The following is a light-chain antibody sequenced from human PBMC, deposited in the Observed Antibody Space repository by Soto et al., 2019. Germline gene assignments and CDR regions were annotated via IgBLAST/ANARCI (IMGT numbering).Light chain of an antibody. CDR2: DAS. CDR1: QSVSSH. CDR3: QHYNNWPLTWT. Sequence: EIVMTQSPATLSVSPGERATLSCRASQSVSSHLAWYQHKPGQAPRLLIYDASTRATDVPDRFTGSGSATEFTLTISSLQSEDFAVYYCQHYNNWPLTWTFGLGTKVEIK. V-gene: IGKV3-15*01. J-gene: IGKJ1*01.